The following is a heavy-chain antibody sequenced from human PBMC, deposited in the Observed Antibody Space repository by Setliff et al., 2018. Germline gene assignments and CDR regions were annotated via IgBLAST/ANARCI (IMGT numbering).Heavy chain of an antibody. CDR2: IYPGDSDT. J-gene: IGHJ3*02. D-gene: IGHD1-26*01. CDR1: GYRFSSHW. Sequence: PGESLKISCKGSGYRFSSHWIGWVRQMPGKGLEWMGIIYPGDSDTRYSPSFQGQVTISADKSISTAYLQWSSLKASDTAMYYCASNSGSSSNDAFDIWGQGTTVTVSS. CDR3: ASNSGSSSNDAFDI. V-gene: IGHV5-51*01.